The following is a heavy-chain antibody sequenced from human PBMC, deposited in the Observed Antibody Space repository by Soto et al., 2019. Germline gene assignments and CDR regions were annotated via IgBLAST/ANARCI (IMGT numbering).Heavy chain of an antibody. D-gene: IGHD4-17*01. CDR2: ISSSSSYI. V-gene: IGHV3-21*01. J-gene: IGHJ3*02. CDR3: ARCRYGDPLDDAFDI. CDR1: GFTFSSYS. Sequence: GGSLRLSCAASGFTFSSYSMNWVRQAPGKGLEWVSSISSSSSYIYYADSVKGRFTISRDNAKNSLYLQMNSLRAEDTAVYYCARCRYGDPLDDAFDIWGQGTMVTVSS.